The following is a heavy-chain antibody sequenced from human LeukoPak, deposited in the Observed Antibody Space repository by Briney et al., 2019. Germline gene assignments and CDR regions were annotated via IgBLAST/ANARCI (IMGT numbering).Heavy chain of an antibody. V-gene: IGHV4-59*02. CDR2: IYYTGST. Sequence: PSETLSLTCTISGGSVSDYYWSWIRQSPGKGLEWIGYIYYTGSTTYNPSLKSRVTMSADTSKNQFSLNLNSVTAADTAAYYCARSIAPAESGYWGQGTLVTVSS. D-gene: IGHD6-13*01. CDR1: GGSVSDYY. CDR3: ARSIAPAESGY. J-gene: IGHJ4*02.